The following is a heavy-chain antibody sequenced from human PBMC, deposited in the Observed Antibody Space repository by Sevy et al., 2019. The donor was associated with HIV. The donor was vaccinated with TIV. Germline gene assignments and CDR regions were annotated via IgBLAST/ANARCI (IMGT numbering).Heavy chain of an antibody. CDR3: ARDSCSGGSCYQSGVY. D-gene: IGHD2-15*01. V-gene: IGHV1-18*04. Sequence: ASVKVSCKASGYTFTSYNINWVRQAPGQGLDWMGRISGYNGDTLYAQKFQGRVTMTTDTSTNTAYMELRSLRSDDTAVYYWARDSCSGGSCYQSGVYWGQGTLVTVSS. CDR1: GYTFTSYN. CDR2: ISGYNGDT. J-gene: IGHJ4*02.